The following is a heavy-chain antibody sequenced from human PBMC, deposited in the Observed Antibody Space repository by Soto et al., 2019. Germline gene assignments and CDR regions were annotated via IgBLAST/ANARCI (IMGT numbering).Heavy chain of an antibody. J-gene: IGHJ4*02. CDR3: AREWY. CDR2: ISYDGSNK. V-gene: IGHV3-30-3*01. CDR1: GFTFSSYA. Sequence: QVQLVESGGGVVQPGRSLRLSCAASGFTFSSYAMHWVRQAPGKGLEWVAVISYDGSNKYYADSVKGRFTISRDNSKNTLYPQMNSLRAEDTAVYYCAREWYWGQGTLVTVSS.